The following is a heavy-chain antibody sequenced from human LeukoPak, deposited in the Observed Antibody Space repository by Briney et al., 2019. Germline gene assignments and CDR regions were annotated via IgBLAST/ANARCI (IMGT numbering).Heavy chain of an antibody. Sequence: ASVKVSCKASGYTFTSYDINWVRQATGQGLEWMGWMNPNSGNTGYAQKFQGRVTMTRNTSISTAYMELSSLRSEDTAVYYCAREVRDVVAVPAASWGQGTLVTVSS. CDR1: GYTFTSYD. J-gene: IGHJ4*02. D-gene: IGHD2-2*01. V-gene: IGHV1-8*01. CDR3: AREVRDVVAVPAAS. CDR2: MNPNSGNT.